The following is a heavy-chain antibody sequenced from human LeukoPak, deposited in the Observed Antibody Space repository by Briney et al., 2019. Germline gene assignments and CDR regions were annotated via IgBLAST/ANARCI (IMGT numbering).Heavy chain of an antibody. D-gene: IGHD3-22*01. CDR1: GYTXTSYG. CDR3: ARGGTYYYDSSGYYEALDY. CDR2: ISAYNGNT. J-gene: IGHJ4*02. V-gene: IGHV1-18*01. Sequence: ASVKVSCKASGYTXTSYGISGVRQAPGQGLEWMGWISAYNGNTNYAQKLQGRVTMTTDTSTSTAYMELRSLRSDDTAVYYCARGGTYYYDSSGYYEALDYWGQGTLVTVSS.